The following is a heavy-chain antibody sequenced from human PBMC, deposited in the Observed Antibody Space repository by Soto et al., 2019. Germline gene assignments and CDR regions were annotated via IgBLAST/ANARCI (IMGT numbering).Heavy chain of an antibody. J-gene: IGHJ4*01. CDR3: ARGGLGSYWNPIDL. CDR1: GGSFSDYY. Sequence: SETLSLTCGVYGGSFSDYYWNWIRQSPGKGLEWIGEINHRGSMNYNPALEGRVNISIDTSREQFSLNLTSVTAADTAVYYCARGGLGSYWNPIDLWGQGTLVTVSS. CDR2: INHRGSM. V-gene: IGHV4-34*01. D-gene: IGHD3-10*01.